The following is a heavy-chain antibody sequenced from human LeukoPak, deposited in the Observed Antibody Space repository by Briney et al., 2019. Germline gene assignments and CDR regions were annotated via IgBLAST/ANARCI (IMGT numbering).Heavy chain of an antibody. CDR3: ARNWHDYAFDI. D-gene: IGHD1-1*01. V-gene: IGHV4-61*08. CDR2: VSYSGNT. Sequence: SETLSLTCTVSGGSISSGGYYWSWIRQHPGRGLEWIGYVSYSGNTNYNPSLKSRVTMSLDTSKNQFSLNLSSVTAADTAVYYCARNWHDYAFDIWGQGTMVTVSS. CDR1: GGSISSGGYY. J-gene: IGHJ3*02.